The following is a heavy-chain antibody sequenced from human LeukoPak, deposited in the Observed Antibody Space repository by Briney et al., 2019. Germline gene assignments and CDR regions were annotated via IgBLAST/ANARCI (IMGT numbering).Heavy chain of an antibody. Sequence: GASVKVSCKASGYTFTGYYMHWVRQAPGQGLEWMGWINPNSGGTNYAQKFQGRVTMTRDTSISTAYMELSRLRSDDTAVYYCARDPSIVVVPAAQPYYYYYMDVWGKGTTVTVSS. J-gene: IGHJ6*03. CDR1: GYTFTGYY. V-gene: IGHV1-2*02. D-gene: IGHD2-2*01. CDR3: ARDPSIVVVPAAQPYYYYYMDV. CDR2: INPNSGGT.